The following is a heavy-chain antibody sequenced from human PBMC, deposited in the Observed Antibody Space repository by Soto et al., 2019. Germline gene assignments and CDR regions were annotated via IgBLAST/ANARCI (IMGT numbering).Heavy chain of an antibody. CDR2: ISGSGDGT. V-gene: IGHV3-23*01. CDR3: AGPGYSSQDD. D-gene: IGHD5-18*01. CDR1: GFTFSSFA. J-gene: IGHJ4*02. Sequence: PGGSLRLSCAASGFTFSSFALSWVRQAPGKGLEWVSAISGSGDGTDYADSVKGRFTISRDNSKNTLYLQMNSLRAEDTAVYYCAGPGYSSQDDWGQGALVTVAS.